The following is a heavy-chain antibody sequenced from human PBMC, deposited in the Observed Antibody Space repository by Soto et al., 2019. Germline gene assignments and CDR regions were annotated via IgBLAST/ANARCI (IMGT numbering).Heavy chain of an antibody. D-gene: IGHD3-10*01. CDR1: GFTFSSYG. J-gene: IGHJ6*02. CDR2: ISYDGSNK. V-gene: IGHV3-30*18. Sequence: GGSLRLSCAASGFTFSSYGMHWVRQAPGKGLEWVAVISYDGSNKYYADSVKGRFTISRDNSKNTLYLQMNSLRAEDTVVYYCAKDRAGYYYCGMDVWGQGTTVTVSS. CDR3: AKDRAGYYYCGMDV.